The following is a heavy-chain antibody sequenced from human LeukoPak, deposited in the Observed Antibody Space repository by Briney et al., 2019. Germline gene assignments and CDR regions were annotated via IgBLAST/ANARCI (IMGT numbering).Heavy chain of an antibody. J-gene: IGHJ4*02. Sequence: GGSLRLSCAASGFTFSRYWMHWVRQAPGKGLVWVSRINSDGSYTSYADFVKGRFTISRDNAKNTVYLQMSSLRAEDTAVYYCARICSTTDCLISAWGQGTLVTVSS. V-gene: IGHV3-74*01. D-gene: IGHD2-2*01. CDR1: GFTFSRYW. CDR3: ARICSTTDCLISA. CDR2: INSDGSYT.